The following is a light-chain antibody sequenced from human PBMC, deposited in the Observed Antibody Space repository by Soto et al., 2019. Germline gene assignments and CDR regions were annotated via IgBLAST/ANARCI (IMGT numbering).Light chain of an antibody. Sequence: QSALTQPASVSGSPGQSITISCTGTNNDVGSYNLVSWYQQHPGKAPKLMIYEGSKRPSGVSNRFSGSKSGNTASLTISGLQAEDEADYYCCSYVGSSTWVFGGGTKLTVL. CDR1: NNDVGSYNL. V-gene: IGLV2-23*01. CDR3: CSYVGSSTWV. CDR2: EGS. J-gene: IGLJ3*02.